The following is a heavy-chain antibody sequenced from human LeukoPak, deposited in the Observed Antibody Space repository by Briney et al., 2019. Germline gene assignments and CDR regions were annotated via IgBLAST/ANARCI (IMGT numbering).Heavy chain of an antibody. Sequence: GGSLRLSCAASGFTFSSYGMHWVRQAPGKGLEWVAFIRYDGSNKYYANSVKGRFTISRDNAKNTLYLQMNSLRAEDTAVYYCARDRTYYYDSSGYYYVPWIDYWGQGTLVTVSS. J-gene: IGHJ4*02. CDR1: GFTFSSYG. CDR3: ARDRTYYYDSSGYYYVPWIDY. V-gene: IGHV3-30*02. D-gene: IGHD3-22*01. CDR2: IRYDGSNK.